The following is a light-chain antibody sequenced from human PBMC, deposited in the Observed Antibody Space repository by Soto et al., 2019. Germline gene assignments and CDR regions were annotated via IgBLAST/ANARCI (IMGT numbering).Light chain of an antibody. V-gene: IGKV3-15*01. J-gene: IGKJ1*01. CDR2: GAS. Sequence: ETVMTQSPATLSVSPGERATLSCRASQSVRSNLAWYQQKPGQAPRLLIYGASTMATDIAARFSGSGSGTEFTLTISSLQSEDFAVYYCQQYDSWPPRWTFGQGTKVEIK. CDR3: QQYDSWPPRWT. CDR1: QSVRSN.